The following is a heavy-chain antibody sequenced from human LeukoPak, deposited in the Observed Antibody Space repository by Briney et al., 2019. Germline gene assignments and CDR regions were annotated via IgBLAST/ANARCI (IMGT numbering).Heavy chain of an antibody. CDR3: ARETQLLFFWFDP. V-gene: IGHV1-69*05. J-gene: IGHJ5*02. CDR1: GGTFSSYA. Sequence: SVKVSCKASGGTFSSYAISWVRQAPGQGLEWMGRIIPIFGTANYAQKFQGRVTITTDESTSTAYMELSSLRSEDTAVYYCARETQLLFFWFDPWGQGTLVTVSS. CDR2: IIPIFGTA. D-gene: IGHD2-2*01.